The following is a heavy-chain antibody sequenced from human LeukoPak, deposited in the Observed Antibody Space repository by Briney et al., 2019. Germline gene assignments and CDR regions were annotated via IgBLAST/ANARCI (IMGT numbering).Heavy chain of an antibody. V-gene: IGHV3-7*01. J-gene: IGHJ4*02. CDR2: IKQDGSEK. Sequence: GGSLRLSCAASGFTFSSYAMHWVRQAPGKGLEWVANIKQDGSEKYYVDSVKGRFTISRDNAKNSLYLQMNSLRAEDTAVYYCARDLAPAANWGQGTLVTVSS. CDR1: GFTFSSYA. CDR3: ARDLAPAAN. D-gene: IGHD2-2*01.